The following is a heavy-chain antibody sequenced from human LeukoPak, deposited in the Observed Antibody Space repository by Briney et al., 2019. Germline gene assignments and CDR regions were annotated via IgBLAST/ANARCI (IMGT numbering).Heavy chain of an antibody. CDR1: GGTFSSYA. CDR3: ARDGGRLRLGHHMDV. V-gene: IGHV1-69*13. Sequence: VASVKVSCKASGGTFSSYAISWVRQAPGQGLEWMGGIIPIFGTANYAQKFQGRVTITADESTSTAYMELSSLRSEDTAVYYCARDGGRLRLGHHMDVWGKGTTVTISS. CDR2: IIPIFGTA. D-gene: IGHD3-16*01. J-gene: IGHJ6*03.